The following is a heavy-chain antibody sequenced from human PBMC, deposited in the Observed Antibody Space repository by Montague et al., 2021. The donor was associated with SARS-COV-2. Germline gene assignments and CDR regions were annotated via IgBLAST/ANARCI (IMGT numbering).Heavy chain of an antibody. V-gene: IGHV2-5*01. J-gene: IGHJ4*02. CDR1: GFSLSTPNVG. Sequence: PALVKPTQTLTLTCTFSGFSLSTPNVGVAWIRQPPGKALEWLAVIYSNGDKRYSPSLQRRLTITKDTSRNQVVLSLTNVDPLDTATYYCAHLIRYYHIFTGIPFDDWGQGTQVTVSS. CDR3: AHLIRYYHIFTGIPFDD. D-gene: IGHD3-9*01. CDR2: IYSNGDK.